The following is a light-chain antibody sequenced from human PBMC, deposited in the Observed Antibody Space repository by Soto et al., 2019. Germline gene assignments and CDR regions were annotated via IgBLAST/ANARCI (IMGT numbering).Light chain of an antibody. J-gene: IGKJ2*03. CDR2: GAS. V-gene: IGKV3-20*01. CDR3: QQYGGSPYS. CDR1: QRVSSKF. Sequence: EIVLTQSPGTLSLSPGEGATLSCRASQRVSSKFLAWYQQRPGQAPRLVIYGASTRATGIPDRFSGSGSGTDFTLTSSRLEPEDLALYYCQQYGGSPYSFGQGTKLEIK.